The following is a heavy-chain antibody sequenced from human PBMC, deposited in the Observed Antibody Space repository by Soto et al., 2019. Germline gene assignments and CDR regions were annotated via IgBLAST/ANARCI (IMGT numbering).Heavy chain of an antibody. V-gene: IGHV4-38-2*01. J-gene: IGHJ5*02. D-gene: IGHD3-3*01. Sequence: SETLSLTCAVSGYSIRNGSFWGWIRQPPGKGLEWIGSIYHSGSTFYNPSLKSRVTISVDTSKNQFSLKLSSVTAADTAVYYWARRSYAFYGFDPWGQGTLVTVSS. CDR3: ARRSYAFYGFDP. CDR2: IYHSGST. CDR1: GYSIRNGSF.